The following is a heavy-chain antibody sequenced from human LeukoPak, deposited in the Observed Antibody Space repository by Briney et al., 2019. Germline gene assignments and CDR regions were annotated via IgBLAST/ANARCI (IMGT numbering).Heavy chain of an antibody. CDR1: GYTFTSYD. J-gene: IGHJ4*02. CDR3: ARVVVVAATHFDY. Sequence: ASVKVSCTASGYTFTSYDINWVRQATGQGLEWMGWVNPNSGNTGYAQKFQGRVTMTRNTSISTAYMELSSLRSEDTAVYYCARVVVVAATHFDYWGQGTLVTVSS. CDR2: VNPNSGNT. V-gene: IGHV1-8*01. D-gene: IGHD2-15*01.